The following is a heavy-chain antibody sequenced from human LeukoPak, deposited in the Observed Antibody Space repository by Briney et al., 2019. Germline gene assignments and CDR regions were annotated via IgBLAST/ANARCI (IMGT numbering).Heavy chain of an antibody. CDR3: ARDLEVPGYYDSSGYQAY. Sequence: SETLSLTCTVSGGSISSGDYYWSWIRQPPGKGLEWIGYIYYSGSTYYNPSLKSRVTISVDTSKNQFSLKLSSVTAADTAVYYCARDLEVPGYYDSSGYQAYWGQGTLVTVSS. V-gene: IGHV4-30-4*08. CDR2: IYYSGST. CDR1: GGSISSGDYY. J-gene: IGHJ4*02. D-gene: IGHD3-22*01.